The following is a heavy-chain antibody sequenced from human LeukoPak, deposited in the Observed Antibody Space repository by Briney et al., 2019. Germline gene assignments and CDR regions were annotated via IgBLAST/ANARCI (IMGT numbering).Heavy chain of an antibody. V-gene: IGHV1-69*13. Sequence: SVKVSCKASGGTFSSYAISWVRQAPGQGLEWMGGIIPIFGTASYAQKFQGRVTITADESTSTAYMELSSLRSKDTAVYYCARDLAMLGYFDYWGQGTLVTVSS. CDR2: IIPIFGTA. J-gene: IGHJ4*02. D-gene: IGHD2-8*01. CDR1: GGTFSSYA. CDR3: ARDLAMLGYFDY.